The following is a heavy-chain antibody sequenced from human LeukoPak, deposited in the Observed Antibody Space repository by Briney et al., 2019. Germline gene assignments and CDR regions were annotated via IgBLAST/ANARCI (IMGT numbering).Heavy chain of an antibody. J-gene: IGHJ4*02. Sequence: PSETLSLTCTVSGGSISSYYWSWIRQPAGKGLEWIGRIYTSGSTNYNPSLKSRATMSVDTSKNQFSLKLSSVTAADTAVYYCASSIAVAGTDYWGQGTLVTVSS. CDR3: ASSIAVAGTDY. CDR2: IYTSGST. D-gene: IGHD6-19*01. CDR1: GGSISSYY. V-gene: IGHV4-4*07.